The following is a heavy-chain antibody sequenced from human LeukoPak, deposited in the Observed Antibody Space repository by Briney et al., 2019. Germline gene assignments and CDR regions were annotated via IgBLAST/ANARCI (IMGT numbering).Heavy chain of an antibody. CDR3: ARDAYSTRWYKDWFDP. CDR2: ISAYNDSR. V-gene: IGHV1-18*01. J-gene: IGHJ5*02. D-gene: IGHD6-13*01. CDR1: GYTFSNYG. Sequence: ASVKVSCKGTGYTFSNYGISWVRQAPGQGLEWMGWISAYNDSRYYAQKFQGRVTMTTDTSTTTAYMELRSLTSDDTAVYYCARDAYSTRWYKDWFDPWGQGTLVTVSS.